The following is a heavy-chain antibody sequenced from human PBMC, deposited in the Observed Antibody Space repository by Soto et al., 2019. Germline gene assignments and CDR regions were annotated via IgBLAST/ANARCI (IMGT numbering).Heavy chain of an antibody. J-gene: IGHJ3*02. V-gene: IGHV3-30-3*01. CDR2: ISYDGSNK. CDR3: ARSFNPLGGVAAAGTRGAFDI. D-gene: IGHD6-13*01. Sequence: QVQLVESGGGVVQPGRSLRLSCAASGFTFSSYAMHWVRQAPGKGLEWVAVISYDGSNKYYADSVKGRFTTSRDNSKNPLYLQMNSLRAEDTAVYYCARSFNPLGGVAAAGTRGAFDIWGQGTMVTVSS. CDR1: GFTFSSYA.